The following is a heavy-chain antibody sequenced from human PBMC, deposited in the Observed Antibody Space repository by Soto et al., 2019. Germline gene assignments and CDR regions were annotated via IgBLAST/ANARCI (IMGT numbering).Heavy chain of an antibody. Sequence: CVTRISQKKRKGLEWMGRIDPSDSQTYYSPSFRGHVTISATKSIATVFLQWSSLRASDTAMYYCARQIYGCDTGPNFQSCFDSWGQGTPGTLYS. V-gene: IGHV5-10-1*01. D-gene: IGHD5-18*01. CDR1: C. CDR2: IDPSDSQT. CDR3: ARQIYGCDTGPNFQSCFDS. J-gene: IGHJ4*02.